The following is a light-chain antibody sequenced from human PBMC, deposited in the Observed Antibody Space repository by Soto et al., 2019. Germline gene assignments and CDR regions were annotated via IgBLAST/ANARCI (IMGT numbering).Light chain of an antibody. V-gene: IGKV4-1*01. J-gene: IGKJ1*01. CDR1: QSILYSSNNKNY. CDR2: WAS. Sequence: DIVLTQSPDSLAVSLGERATINCKSSQSILYSSNNKNYLAWYQQKPGQRPKLLIYWASTRESGVPDRFSGSGSGTDFTLTISSLQTEDVAVYHCLQYYTTPEAFGQGTKVEIK. CDR3: LQYYTTPEA.